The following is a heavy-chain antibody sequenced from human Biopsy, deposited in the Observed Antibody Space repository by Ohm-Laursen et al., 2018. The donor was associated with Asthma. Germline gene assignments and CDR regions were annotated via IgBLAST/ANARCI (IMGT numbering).Heavy chain of an antibody. V-gene: IGHV1-3*04. CDR2: VNTGNGDT. CDR1: GYTFIGCH. D-gene: IGHD3-9*01. CDR3: ARTYYDFLTGQVKDVFGV. J-gene: IGHJ3*01. Sequence: ASVKVSCKTSGYTFIGCHIHWMRQAPGQGLEWMGWVNTGNGDTKYSQKFQGRVTITRDTSASTAYMELRSLRSEDTATYYCARTYYDFLTGQVKDVFGVWGQGTMVTVSS.